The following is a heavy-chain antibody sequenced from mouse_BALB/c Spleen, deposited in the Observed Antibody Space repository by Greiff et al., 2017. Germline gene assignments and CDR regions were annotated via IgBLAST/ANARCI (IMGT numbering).Heavy chain of an antibody. CDR2: ISYSGST. V-gene: IGHV3-2*02. CDR1: GYSITSDYA. Sequence: EVHLVESGPGLVKPSQSLSLTCTVTGYSITSDYAWNWIRQFPGNKLEWMGYISYSGSTSYNPSLKSRISITRDTSKNQFFLQLNSVTTEDTATYYCARNPFAYWGQGTLVTVSA. J-gene: IGHJ3*01. CDR3: ARNPFAY.